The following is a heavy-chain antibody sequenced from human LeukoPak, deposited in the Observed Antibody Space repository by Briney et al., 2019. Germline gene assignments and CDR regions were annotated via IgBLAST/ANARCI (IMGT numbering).Heavy chain of an antibody. CDR1: GGTFGSYA. CDR2: IIPILGIA. Sequence: SVKVSCKASGGTFGSYAISWVRQAPGQGLEWMGRIIPILGIANYAQKFQGRVTITADRSTSTAYMELSSLRSEDTAVYYCARVSPSKWSGSQGYWGQGTLVTVSS. CDR3: ARVSPSKWSGSQGY. D-gene: IGHD2-15*01. V-gene: IGHV1-69*04. J-gene: IGHJ4*02.